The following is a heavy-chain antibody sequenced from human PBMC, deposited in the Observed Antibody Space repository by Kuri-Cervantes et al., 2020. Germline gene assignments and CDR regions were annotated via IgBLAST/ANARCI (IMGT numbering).Heavy chain of an antibody. CDR1: GFTFGDYA. CDR2: ISSSSSYI. D-gene: IGHD3-10*01. J-gene: IGHJ6*02. Sequence: GESLKISCTASGFTFGDYAMSWFRQAPGKGLEWVSSISSSSSYIYYADSVKGRFTISRDNAKNSLYLQMNSLRAEDTAVYYCARAPGGYYYGMDVWGQGTTVTVSS. CDR3: ARAPGGYYYGMDV. V-gene: IGHV3-21*01.